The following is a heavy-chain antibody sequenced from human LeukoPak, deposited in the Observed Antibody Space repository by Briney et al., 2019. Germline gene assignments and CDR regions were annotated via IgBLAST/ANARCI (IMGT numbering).Heavy chain of an antibody. CDR3: ARSAKFEDTLDY. CDR1: SGSISSYY. J-gene: IGHJ4*02. V-gene: IGHV4-59*01. CDR2: IYYSGST. D-gene: IGHD3-9*01. Sequence: SETLSLTCTVSSGSISSYYWSWIRQPPGKGLEWIGYIYYSGSTNYNPSLKSRVTISVDTSKNQFSLKLNSVTVADTAVYYCARSAKFEDTLDYWGQGTLVTVSS.